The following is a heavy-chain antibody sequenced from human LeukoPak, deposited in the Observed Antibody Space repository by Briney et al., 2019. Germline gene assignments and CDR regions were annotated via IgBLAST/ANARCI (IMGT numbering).Heavy chain of an antibody. Sequence: PSEPLSLTCTDSGRHISSYYWGWIRQPPGKGPEWIGDIYYSGSTNYIPSLKSRVTISVDTSKNQFSLELSSVTAADTAVYYCARQGEYSGYQGFDYWGQGILVTVSS. J-gene: IGHJ4*02. CDR3: ARQGEYSGYQGFDY. CDR2: IYYSGST. V-gene: IGHV4-59*08. CDR1: GRHISSYY. D-gene: IGHD5-12*01.